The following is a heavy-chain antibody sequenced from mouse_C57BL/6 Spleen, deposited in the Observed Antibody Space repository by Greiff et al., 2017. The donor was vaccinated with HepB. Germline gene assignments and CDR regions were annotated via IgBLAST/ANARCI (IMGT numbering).Heavy chain of an antibody. V-gene: IGHV3-6*01. CDR3: ARSSNYDSFAY. Sequence: VQLKESGPGLVKPSQSLSLTCSVTGYSITSGYYWNWIRQFPGNKLEWMGYISYDGSNNYNPSLKNRISITRDTSKNQIFLKLNSVTTEDTATYYCARSSNYDSFAYWGQGTLVTVSA. CDR1: GYSITSGYY. CDR2: ISYDGSN. J-gene: IGHJ3*01. D-gene: IGHD2-4*01.